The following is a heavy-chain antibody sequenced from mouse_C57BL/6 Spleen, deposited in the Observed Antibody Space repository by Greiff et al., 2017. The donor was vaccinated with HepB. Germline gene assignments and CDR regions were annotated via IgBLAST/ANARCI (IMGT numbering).Heavy chain of an antibody. Sequence: QVHLKQPGAELVMPGASVKLSCKASGYTFTSYWMHWVKQRPGQGLEWIGEIDPSDSYTNYNQKFKGKSTLTVDKSSSTAYMQLSSLTSEDSAVYYCARSKDYYAMDYWGQGTSVTVSS. J-gene: IGHJ4*01. CDR2: IDPSDSYT. CDR3: ARSKDYYAMDY. CDR1: GYTFTSYW. V-gene: IGHV1-69*01.